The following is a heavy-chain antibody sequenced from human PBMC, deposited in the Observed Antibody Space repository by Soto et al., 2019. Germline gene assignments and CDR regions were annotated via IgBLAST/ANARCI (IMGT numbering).Heavy chain of an antibody. CDR1: GFTFSTCW. J-gene: IGHJ4*02. CDR3: VKDNRGSY. D-gene: IGHD3-10*01. V-gene: IGHV3-7*01. CDR2: INQDGSER. Sequence: EVQLVESGGGLVQPGGCLRLSCAASGFTFSTCWMMWVRQAPGKGLEWVANINQDGSERYYVDSVKGRFTISRDNAKNSLYLQMNSLRAEDTAVYYCVKDNRGSYWGQGTLVTVSS.